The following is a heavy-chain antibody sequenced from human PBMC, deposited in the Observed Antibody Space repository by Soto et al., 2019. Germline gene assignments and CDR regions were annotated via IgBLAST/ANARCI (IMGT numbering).Heavy chain of an antibody. J-gene: IGHJ5*02. CDR3: ARGVECRGYCIKKPTWLDP. CDR1: GGTFNNYA. CDR2: IIPIFGAG. D-gene: IGHD2-15*01. V-gene: IGHV1-69*06. Sequence: QVQLVQSGAEVKKPGSSVKVSCKASGGTFNNYAISWVRQAPGQGLEWMGGIIPIFGAGHYAQKFQDRVTITADKSTSTVYMELISLRSEDTAVYYCARGVECRGYCIKKPTWLDPWGQGTLVTVSS.